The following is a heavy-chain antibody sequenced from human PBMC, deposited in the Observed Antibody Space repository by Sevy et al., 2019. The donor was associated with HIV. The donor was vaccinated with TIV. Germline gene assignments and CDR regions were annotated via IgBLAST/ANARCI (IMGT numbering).Heavy chain of an antibody. CDR1: GGSISSSSYY. J-gene: IGHJ4*02. D-gene: IGHD6-13*01. CDR2: IYYSGST. V-gene: IGHV4-39*01. CDR3: ARQTPFSGYSSSWLPKKYYFDY. Sequence: SETLSLTCTVSGGSISSSSYYWGWIRQPPGKGLEWIGSIYYSGSTYYNPSLKSRVTISVDTSKNQFSLKLSSVTAADTAVYYCARQTPFSGYSSSWLPKKYYFDYWGQGTLVTVSS.